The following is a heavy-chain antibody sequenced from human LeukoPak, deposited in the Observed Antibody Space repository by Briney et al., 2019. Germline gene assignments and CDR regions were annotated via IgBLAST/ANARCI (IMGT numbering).Heavy chain of an antibody. J-gene: IGHJ4*02. CDR3: AKDRGYCSSTSCYFDY. CDR2: ISGRGDST. D-gene: IGHD2-2*01. CDR1: GFIFNNFA. Sequence: GGSLRLSCAASGFIFNNFAMSWVRQAPGKGLEWVSAISGRGDSTYYADSVKGRFTISRDNSKNTLYLQMNSLRAEDTAVYYCAKDRGYCSSTSCYFDYWGQGTPVTVSS. V-gene: IGHV3-23*01.